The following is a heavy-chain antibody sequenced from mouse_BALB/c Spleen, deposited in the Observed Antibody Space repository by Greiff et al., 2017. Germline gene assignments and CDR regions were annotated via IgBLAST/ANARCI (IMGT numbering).Heavy chain of an antibody. Sequence: EVQLVESGGGLVQPGGSLRLSCATSGFTFTDYYMSWVRQPPGKALEWLGFIRNKAHGYTTEYSASVKGRFTLSRDNYQSILYLQMNTLRAEDSATYYCARDMGGNYVGAMDYWGQGITVTVSS. D-gene: IGHD2-1*01. V-gene: IGHV7-3*02. CDR3: ARDMGGNYVGAMDY. CDR2: IRNKAHGYTT. CDR1: GFTFTDYY. J-gene: IGHJ4*01.